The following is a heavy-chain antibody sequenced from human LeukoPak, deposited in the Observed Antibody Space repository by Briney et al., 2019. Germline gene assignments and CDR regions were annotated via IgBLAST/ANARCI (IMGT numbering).Heavy chain of an antibody. CDR1: SGFITAYY. D-gene: IGHD7-27*01. Sequence: PSETLXLTCSVSSGFITAYYWSWIRQPPGKGLEWIGYVYYTGSTKYNPSLRSRVTISLEMSTHQFSLNLTSVTAADTAVYYCATNTGTVFDYWGQGALVTVSS. CDR2: VYYTGST. V-gene: IGHV4-59*01. J-gene: IGHJ4*02. CDR3: ATNTGTVFDY.